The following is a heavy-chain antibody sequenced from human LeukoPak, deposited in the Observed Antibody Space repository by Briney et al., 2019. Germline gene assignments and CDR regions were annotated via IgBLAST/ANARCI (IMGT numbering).Heavy chain of an antibody. V-gene: IGHV3-15*01. D-gene: IGHD4-17*01. Sequence: GGSLRLSCAASGSTFSNAWMSWVRQAPGKGLEWVGRIKSKTDGGTTDCAAPVKGRFTISRDDSKNTLYLQMNSLKTEDTAVYYCTSTGAFHGMDVWGKGTTVTVSS. J-gene: IGHJ6*04. CDR2: IKSKTDGGTT. CDR3: TSTGAFHGMDV. CDR1: GSTFSNAW.